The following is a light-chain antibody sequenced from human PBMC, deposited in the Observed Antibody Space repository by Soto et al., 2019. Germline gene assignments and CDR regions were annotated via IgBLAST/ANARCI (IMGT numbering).Light chain of an antibody. Sequence: EVVLTQSPATLSLSPGERTTLSCRASQSVYSYLAWYQQKPGQPPSLLIPDVSNRATGIPARFSGSGYGTDFTLTISSLEPEDFAVDYCQHRNDWPFTFGGGTKVEIK. CDR3: QHRNDWPFT. CDR1: QSVYSY. V-gene: IGKV3-11*01. J-gene: IGKJ4*01. CDR2: DVS.